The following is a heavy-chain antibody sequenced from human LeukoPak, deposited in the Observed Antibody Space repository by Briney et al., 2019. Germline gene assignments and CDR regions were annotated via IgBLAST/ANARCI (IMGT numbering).Heavy chain of an antibody. Sequence: ASVKVSCKASGYTFTSYGISWVRQAPGQGLEWMGWISAYNGNTNYAQKLQGRVTTTTDTSTSTAYMELRSLRSDDTAVYYCARDDYDILTGYYFGLDYWGQGTLVTVSS. J-gene: IGHJ4*02. CDR1: GYTFTSYG. CDR3: ARDDYDILTGYYFGLDY. V-gene: IGHV1-18*04. CDR2: ISAYNGNT. D-gene: IGHD3-9*01.